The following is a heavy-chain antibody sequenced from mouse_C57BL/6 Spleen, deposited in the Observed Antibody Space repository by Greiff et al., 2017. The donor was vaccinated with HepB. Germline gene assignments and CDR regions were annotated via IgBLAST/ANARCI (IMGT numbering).Heavy chain of an antibody. V-gene: IGHV1-5*01. D-gene: IGHD1-1*01. CDR3: TREVTTVVADYAMDY. CDR2: IYPGNSDT. Sequence: VQLLQSGTVLARPGASVKMSCKTSGYTFTSYWMHWVKPRPGQGLEWIGAIYPGNSDTSYNQKFKGKAKLTAVTSASTAYMELSRLTNEDSAVYYCTREVTTVVADYAMDYWGQGTSVTVSS. J-gene: IGHJ4*01. CDR1: GYTFTSYW.